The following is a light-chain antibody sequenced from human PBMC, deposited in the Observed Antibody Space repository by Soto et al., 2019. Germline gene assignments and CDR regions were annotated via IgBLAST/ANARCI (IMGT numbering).Light chain of an antibody. CDR3: QQFSSYPLT. J-gene: IGKJ4*01. CDR2: DAS. V-gene: IGKV3-20*01. Sequence: GLSQSPGTLSLSTGERATLSCRASQSVSGSYLAWHQQKPGQAPRLLIYDASSRATGIPDRFSGGGSGTDFTLTISRLEPEDFAVYYCQQFSSYPLTFGGGTKVDIK. CDR1: QSVSGSY.